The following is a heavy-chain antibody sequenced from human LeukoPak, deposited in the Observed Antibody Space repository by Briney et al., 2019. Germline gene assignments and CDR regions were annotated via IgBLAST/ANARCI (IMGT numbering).Heavy chain of an antibody. CDR2: IIQSGRT. CDR1: GGSFSDYH. J-gene: IGHJ6*03. V-gene: IGHV4-34*01. CDR3: ARGHLVVVPAAQRAYSYMDV. Sequence: SETLSRTCAVYGGSFSDYHWNWFRQTPGKGLEWIGEIIQSGRTNYKSSLKSRVTISLDTSKNQFSLKLSSVTAADTAVYYCARGHLVVVPAAQRAYSYMDVWGNGTTVTVSS. D-gene: IGHD2-2*01.